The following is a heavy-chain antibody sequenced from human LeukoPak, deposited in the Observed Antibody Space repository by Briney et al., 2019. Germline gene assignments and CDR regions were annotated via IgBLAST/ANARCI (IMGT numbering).Heavy chain of an antibody. CDR1: GGSISSYY. J-gene: IGHJ5*02. CDR2: IYYSGGT. CDR3: ARLGDYDFWSGYPNWFDP. D-gene: IGHD3-3*01. V-gene: IGHV4-59*08. Sequence: PSETLSLTCTVSGGSISSYYWSWIRQPPGKGLEWIGYIYYSGGTNYNPSLKSRVTISVDTSKNQFSLKLSSVTAADTAVYYCARLGDYDFWSGYPNWFDPWGQGTLVTVSS.